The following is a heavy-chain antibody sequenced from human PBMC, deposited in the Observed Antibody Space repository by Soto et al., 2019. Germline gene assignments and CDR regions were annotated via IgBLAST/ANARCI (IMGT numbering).Heavy chain of an antibody. CDR2: ISYDGSNK. D-gene: IGHD3-9*01. V-gene: IGHV3-30*18. J-gene: IGHJ5*02. CDR1: GFTFSSYG. Sequence: GFTFSSYGMHWVRQAPGKGLEWVAVISYDGSNKYYADSVKGRFTISRDNSQNTLYLQMNSLRPEDTAVYYCAKDRDYSLTDTLYNWFDPWGQGTLVTVSS. CDR3: AKDRDYSLTDTLYNWFDP.